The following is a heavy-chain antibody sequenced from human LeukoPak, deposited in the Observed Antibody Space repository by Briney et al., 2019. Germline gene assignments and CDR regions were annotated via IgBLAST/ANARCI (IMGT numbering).Heavy chain of an antibody. Sequence: PSETLSLTCAVYGGSFSGYYWSWIRLPPGKGLEWIGEINHSGSTNYNPSLKSRVTISVDTSKNQFSLKLSSVTAADTAVYYCASGYSSSYDYWGQGTLVTVSS. CDR3: ASGYSSSYDY. D-gene: IGHD6-13*01. CDR1: GGSFSGYY. J-gene: IGHJ4*02. CDR2: INHSGST. V-gene: IGHV4-34*01.